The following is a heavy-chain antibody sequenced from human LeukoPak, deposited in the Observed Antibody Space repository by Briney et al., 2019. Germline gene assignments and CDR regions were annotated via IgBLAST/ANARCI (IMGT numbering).Heavy chain of an antibody. CDR2: ISSSSSYI. Sequence: GGALRLSCAASGFTFSSYSMNLVRQAPGKGREWVSSISSSSSYIYYADSVKGRFTISRDNVTNSLYLQMNSLRAEDPAVYYCARAPEYYYDSSGCFNFDYWGQGTLVTVSS. V-gene: IGHV3-21*01. CDR1: GFTFSSYS. D-gene: IGHD3-22*01. CDR3: ARAPEYYYDSSGCFNFDY. J-gene: IGHJ4*02.